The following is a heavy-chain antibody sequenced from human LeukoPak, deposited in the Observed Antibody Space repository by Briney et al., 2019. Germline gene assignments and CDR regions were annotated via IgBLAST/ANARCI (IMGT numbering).Heavy chain of an antibody. CDR1: GGTFSSYA. V-gene: IGHV1-69*13. J-gene: IGHJ5*02. D-gene: IGHD2-15*01. CDR3: AREIVVVVAATPRTSNWFDP. Sequence: ASVKVSCKASGGTFSSYAISWVRQAPGQGLEWMGGIIPIFGTANYAQKFQGRVTITADESTSTAYMELSSQRSEDTAVYYCAREIVVVVAATPRTSNWFDPWGQGTLVTVSS. CDR2: IIPIFGTA.